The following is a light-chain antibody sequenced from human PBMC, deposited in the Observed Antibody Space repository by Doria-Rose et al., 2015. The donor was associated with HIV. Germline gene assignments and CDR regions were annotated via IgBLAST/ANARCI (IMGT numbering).Light chain of an antibody. CDR3: HQYGTSWT. Sequence: TQSPGTLSLSPGKRATLSSTASPRFSSTYLAWYQQKPGQAPSLIIYDGSTRATGIPDRFSASGSGTDFTLTINRLEPEDFALYYCHQYGTSWTFGQGTEVEI. CDR2: DGS. CDR1: PRFSSTY. V-gene: IGKV3-20*01. J-gene: IGKJ1*01.